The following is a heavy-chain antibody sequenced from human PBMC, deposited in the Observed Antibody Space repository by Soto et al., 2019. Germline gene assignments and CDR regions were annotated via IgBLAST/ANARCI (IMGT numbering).Heavy chain of an antibody. Sequence: QVQLVQSGAEVKKPGSSVKVSCKASGGTFSSYAISWVRQAPGKGLSGMGGTIPIFGTANYAQKFQGRVTITADESTSTAYMELSSLRSEDTAVYYCARSPDGYNNLGLCFYWGQGTLVTVSS. V-gene: IGHV1-69*12. CDR2: TIPIFGTA. CDR1: GGTFSSYA. J-gene: IGHJ4*02. D-gene: IGHD5-12*01. CDR3: ARSPDGYNNLGLCFY.